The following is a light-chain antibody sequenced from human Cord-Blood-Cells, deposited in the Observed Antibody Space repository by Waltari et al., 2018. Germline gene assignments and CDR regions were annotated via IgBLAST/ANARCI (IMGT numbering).Light chain of an antibody. CDR3: MQALQTPFT. CDR1: QRLLHSNGYNY. V-gene: IGKV2-28*01. Sequence: IVMTQSPLSLPVTPGEPASISCRSSQRLLHSNGYNYLDWYLQKPGQSPQLLIYLVSNRASGVPDRFRCSGSGTDFTLKISRVEAEDIGVYYCMQALQTPFTFGPGTKVDIK. J-gene: IGKJ3*01. CDR2: LVS.